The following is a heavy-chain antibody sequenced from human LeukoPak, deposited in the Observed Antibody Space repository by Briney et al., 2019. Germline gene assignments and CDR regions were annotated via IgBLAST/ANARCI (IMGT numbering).Heavy chain of an antibody. J-gene: IGHJ3*02. CDR1: GFTFDHYD. CDR2: LNWNGGST. V-gene: IGHV3-20*04. D-gene: IGHD6-19*01. Sequence: GGSLRLSCAACGFTFDHYDLMWVRQAPGKGLEWVSGLNWNGGSTGYADSVKGRYTISRDNAKNSLYLQMNSLRAEDTALYYCARIAMAGIEDGFDIWGQGTMVTVSS. CDR3: ARIAMAGIEDGFDI.